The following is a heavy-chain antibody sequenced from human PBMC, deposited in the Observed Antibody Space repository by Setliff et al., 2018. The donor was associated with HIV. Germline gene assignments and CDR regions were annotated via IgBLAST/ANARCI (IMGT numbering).Heavy chain of an antibody. J-gene: IGHJ4*02. V-gene: IGHV4-31*11. CDR2: ISNSGST. D-gene: IGHD3-10*01. CDR1: GGSISSGGHY. CDR3: ARVPSGLWFGKWGN. Sequence: PSETLSLTCGVSGGSISSGGHYWNWIRQHPGRGLEWIGYISNSGSTYYNPSLKGRLTISVDPSKNHFSLNLTSVTAADTAVYYCARVPSGLWFGKWGNWGQGTLVTVSS.